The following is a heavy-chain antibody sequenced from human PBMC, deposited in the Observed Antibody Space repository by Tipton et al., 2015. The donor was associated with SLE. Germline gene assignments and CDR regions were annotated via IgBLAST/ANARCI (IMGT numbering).Heavy chain of an antibody. J-gene: IGHJ3*01. Sequence: TLSLTCTVSGDSISTGNYYWSWIRQPAGKGLEWIGRIYPTMSTNYNPSLKSQVTMSVDTSKNQFSLKLSSVAAADTAVYYCARGPGSKSGEAFDLWGHGTMVTVSS. CDR2: IYPTMST. V-gene: IGHV4-61*02. D-gene: IGHD1-26*01. CDR1: GDSISTGNYY. CDR3: ARGPGSKSGEAFDL.